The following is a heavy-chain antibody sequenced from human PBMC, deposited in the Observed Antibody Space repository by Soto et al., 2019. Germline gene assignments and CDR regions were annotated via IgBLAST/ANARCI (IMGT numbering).Heavy chain of an antibody. J-gene: IGHJ6*02. CDR2: IGGSGDST. CDR3: AKDPVAQRDYGMDV. V-gene: IGHV3-23*01. CDR1: GFTFSSYS. Sequence: PGGSLRLSCAASGFTFSSYSMNWVRQAPGKGLEWVSVIGGSGDSTYYADSVKGRFTISRDNSKNTLYLQMNSLRAEDTAVYYCAKDPVAQRDYGMDVWGPGTTVTVSS.